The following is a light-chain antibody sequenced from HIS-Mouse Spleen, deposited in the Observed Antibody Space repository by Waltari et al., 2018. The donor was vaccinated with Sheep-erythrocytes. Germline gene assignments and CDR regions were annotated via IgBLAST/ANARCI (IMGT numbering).Light chain of an antibody. CDR3: CSYAGSSTPWV. J-gene: IGLJ3*02. CDR1: SRDFGSFNL. CDR2: EGS. V-gene: IGLV2-23*01. Sequence: QSALTQPASVSGSPGQSITISGTGTSRDFGSFNLVYWYQQPPGNAPKLMIDEGSKRPSGVSNRFSGSKSGNTASLTISGLQAEDEADYYCCSYAGSSTPWVFGGGTKLTVL.